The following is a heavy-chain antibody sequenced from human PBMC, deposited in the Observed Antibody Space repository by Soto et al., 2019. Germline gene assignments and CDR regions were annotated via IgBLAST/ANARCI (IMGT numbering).Heavy chain of an antibody. CDR1: GGSVSSGSYY. CDR2: IYYSGST. V-gene: IGHV4-61*01. Sequence: QVQLQESGPGLVKPSETLSLTCTVSGGSVSSGSYYWSWIRQPPGKGLEWIGYIYYSGSTNYNPSRKGRVTISVDTSKNQFSLKLSSVTAADTAVYYCARDPQFGVVTWGQGTLVTVSS. D-gene: IGHD3-3*01. CDR3: ARDPQFGVVT. J-gene: IGHJ5*02.